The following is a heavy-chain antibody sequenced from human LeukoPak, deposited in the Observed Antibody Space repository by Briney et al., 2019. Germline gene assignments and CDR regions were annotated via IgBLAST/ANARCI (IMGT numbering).Heavy chain of an antibody. Sequence: KASETLSLTCTVSGGSISSSSYYWGWIRQPPGKGLEWIGSIYYSGSTYYNPSLKSRVTISVDTSKNQFSLKLSSVTAADTAVYYCARIHRIPEGPESYCSSTSCYDGGIVDYWGQGTLVTVSS. CDR1: GGSISSSSYY. D-gene: IGHD2-2*01. CDR2: IYYSGST. J-gene: IGHJ4*02. V-gene: IGHV4-39*01. CDR3: ARIHRIPEGPESYCSSTSCYDGGIVDY.